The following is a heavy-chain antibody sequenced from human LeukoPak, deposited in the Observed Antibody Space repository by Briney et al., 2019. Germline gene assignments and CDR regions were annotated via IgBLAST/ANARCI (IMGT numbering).Heavy chain of an antibody. J-gene: IGHJ5*02. CDR2: INWNGGST. V-gene: IGHV3-20*04. D-gene: IGHD1-7*01. CDR1: GFTFDDYG. CDR3: ARVPPYNWNYEIDP. Sequence: RPGGSLRLSCAASGFTFDDYGMSWVRQAPGKGLEWVPGINWNGGSTGYADSVEGRFTISRDNAKNSLYLQMNSLRAEDTALYYCARVPPYNWNYEIDPWGQGTLVTVSS.